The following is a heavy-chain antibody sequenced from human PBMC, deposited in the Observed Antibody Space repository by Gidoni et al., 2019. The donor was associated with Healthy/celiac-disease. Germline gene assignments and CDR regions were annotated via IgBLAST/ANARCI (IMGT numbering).Heavy chain of an antibody. V-gene: IGHV3-30*18. D-gene: IGHD2-21*02. J-gene: IGHJ6*02. CDR2: ISDDGSNK. CDR3: AKGSMPYCGGDCYPYYYGMDV. Sequence: VQLVESGGGVVQPGRSLRLSCSASGLPFRRYLMHWVRQAPGKGLEWVAVISDDGSNKYYADSVKGRFTISRDNSKNTLYLQMNSLRAEDTAVYYCAKGSMPYCGGDCYPYYYGMDVWGQGTTVTVSS. CDR1: GLPFRRYL.